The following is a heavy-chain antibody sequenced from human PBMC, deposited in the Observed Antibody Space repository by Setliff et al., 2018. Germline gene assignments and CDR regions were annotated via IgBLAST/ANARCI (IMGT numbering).Heavy chain of an antibody. J-gene: IGHJ4*02. D-gene: IGHD3-10*01. CDR3: ARHLLVQGTYHFDY. CDR1: GVSFSDYY. V-gene: IGHV4-34*01. Sequence: PSETLSLTCTVYGVSFSDYYWGWVRQSPGKGLDWIGEINHSGTTNYDLSLEGRISISVDTSKRQFSLKLTSMTAADTAVYFCARHLLVQGTYHFDYWGQGSPVTVSS. CDR2: INHSGTT.